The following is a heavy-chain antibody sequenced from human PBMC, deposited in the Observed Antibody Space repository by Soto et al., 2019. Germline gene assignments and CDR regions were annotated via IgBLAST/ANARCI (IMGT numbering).Heavy chain of an antibody. J-gene: IGHJ6*02. CDR2: ISYDGSNK. D-gene: IGHD5-18*01. CDR1: GFTFSSYA. Sequence: GGSLRLSCAASGFTFSSYAMHWVRQAPGKGLEWVAVISYDGSNKYYADSVKGRFTISRDNSKNTLYLQMNSLRAEDTAVYYCARDRGYSYGLGHYYYYGMDVWGQGTTVTVSS. V-gene: IGHV3-30-3*01. CDR3: ARDRGYSYGLGHYYYYGMDV.